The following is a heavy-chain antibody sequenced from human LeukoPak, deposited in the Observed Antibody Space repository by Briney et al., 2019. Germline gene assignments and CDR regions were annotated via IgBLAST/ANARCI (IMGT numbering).Heavy chain of an antibody. D-gene: IGHD5-18*01. CDR3: ATGSYGYGFDY. Sequence: ASVKVSCKASGYTFTGYYMHWVRQAPGQGLEWMGWMNPNSGNTGYAQKFQGRVTMTRNTSISTAYMELSSLRSEDTAVYYCATGSYGYGFDYWGQGTLVTVSS. CDR1: GYTFTGYY. CDR2: MNPNSGNT. V-gene: IGHV1-8*02. J-gene: IGHJ4*02.